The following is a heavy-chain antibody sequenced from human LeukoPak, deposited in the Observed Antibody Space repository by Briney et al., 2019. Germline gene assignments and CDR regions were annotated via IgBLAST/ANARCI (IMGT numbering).Heavy chain of an antibody. D-gene: IGHD6-13*01. CDR1: GGSFSGYY. V-gene: IGHV4-34*01. CDR3: ARDAYSSSWYYFDY. J-gene: IGHJ4*02. CDR2: INHSGST. Sequence: SETLSLTCAVYGGSFSGYYWSWIRQPPGKGLEWIGEINHSGSTNYNPSLKSRVTISVDTPKNQFSLKLSSVTAADTAVYYCARDAYSSSWYYFDYWGQGTLVTVSS.